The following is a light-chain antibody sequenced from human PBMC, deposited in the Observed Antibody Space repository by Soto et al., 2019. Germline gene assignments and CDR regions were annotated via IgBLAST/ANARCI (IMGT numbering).Light chain of an antibody. J-gene: IGLJ2*01. CDR3: SSYTSSSTE. V-gene: IGLV2-14*01. CDR2: DVS. CDR1: SSDVGGYNY. Sequence: QSVLTQPASVSGSPGQSITISCTGTSSDVGGYNYVSWYQQHPGKAPKLMIYDVSNRPSWVSNRFSGSKSGNTASLTISGLQAEDEADYYCSSYTSSSTEFGGGTKLTVL.